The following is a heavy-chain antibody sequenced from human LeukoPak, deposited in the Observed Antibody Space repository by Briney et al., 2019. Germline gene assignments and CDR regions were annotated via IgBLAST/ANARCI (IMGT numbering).Heavy chain of an antibody. D-gene: IGHD4/OR15-4a*01. Sequence: GGSLRLSCAASGISFTNFYVTWVRQAPGKGLEWVANIKADGSEKSYVDSVKGRFTISRDNAKNAVYLQMNSLRAEDTALYYCARRWANHDFWGQGALVTVSS. CDR2: IKADGSEK. V-gene: IGHV3-7*01. CDR1: GISFTNFY. CDR3: ARRWANHDF. J-gene: IGHJ4*02.